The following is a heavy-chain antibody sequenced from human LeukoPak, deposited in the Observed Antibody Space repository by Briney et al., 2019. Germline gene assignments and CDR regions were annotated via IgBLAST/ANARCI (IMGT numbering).Heavy chain of an antibody. V-gene: IGHV1-8*01. CDR3: ARGDYVTERGIAVAGTDY. J-gene: IGHJ4*02. CDR2: MNPTSGNT. CDR1: GYTFTSYD. Sequence: GASVKVSCKASGYTFTSYDINWVRQATGQGLEWMGWMNPTSGNTGYAQKFQGRVTMTRNTSISTAYMELSSLRSEDTAVYYCARGDYVTERGIAVAGTDYWGQGTLVTVSS. D-gene: IGHD6-19*01.